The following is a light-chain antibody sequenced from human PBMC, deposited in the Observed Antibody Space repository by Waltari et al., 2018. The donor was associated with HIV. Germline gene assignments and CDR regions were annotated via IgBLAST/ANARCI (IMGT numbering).Light chain of an antibody. CDR2: RNN. V-gene: IGLV1-47*01. J-gene: IGLJ1*01. CDR1: RSDIGSNY. Sequence: QSVLTQPPSASGTPGQRVTISCSGARSDIGSNYVYWYQQPPGTPTKPLIYRNNQRPSGVPDRFSASKSGTSASLAISGLRSEDEADYYCAAWDVSLRGAYVFGTGTKVAVL. CDR3: AAWDVSLRGAYV.